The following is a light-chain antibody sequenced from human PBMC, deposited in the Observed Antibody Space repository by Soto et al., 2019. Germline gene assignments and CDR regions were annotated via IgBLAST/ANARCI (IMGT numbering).Light chain of an antibody. CDR2: VVS. CDR3: CSYSRSSPYV. CDR1: SSDFGAYNY. V-gene: IGLV2-14*03. J-gene: IGLJ1*01. Sequence: QSALTQPASVSGSPGQSITISCTGTSSDFGAYNYVSWYQHHPGKVPRLMIFVVSNRPSGVSIRFSGSKSGNTVSLTFSVLQAEDEADYYCCSYSRSSPYVFGAGTKVTVL.